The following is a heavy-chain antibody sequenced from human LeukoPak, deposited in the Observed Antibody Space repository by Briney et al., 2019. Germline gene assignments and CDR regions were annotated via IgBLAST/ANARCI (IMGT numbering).Heavy chain of an antibody. Sequence: ASVKVSCKASGYTFTSYGISWVRQAPGQGLEWMGIINPRGGSTSYTQKFQGRVTMTRDTSTSTVYMELSSLRSEETAVYYCARSKSYYYDTSDKDAFDIWGQGTMVTVSS. CDR1: GYTFTSYG. CDR2: INPRGGST. CDR3: ARSKSYYYDTSDKDAFDI. V-gene: IGHV1-46*01. J-gene: IGHJ3*02. D-gene: IGHD3-22*01.